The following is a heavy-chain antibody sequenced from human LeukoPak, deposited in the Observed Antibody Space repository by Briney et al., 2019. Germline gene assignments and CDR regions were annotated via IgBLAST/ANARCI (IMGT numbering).Heavy chain of an antibody. CDR2: ISNNGGYP. D-gene: IGHD2-15*01. V-gene: IGHV3-23*01. Sequence: GGSLRLPCAVPEITFSSSAMGGVRRAPGKGLGGVSAISNNGGYPYYADSVQGRFTISRDNSKSTLCLPMNSLRAEDTAVYYCAKQLGYCSDGSCYFPYWGQGTLVTVSS. CDR3: AKQLGYCSDGSCYFPY. J-gene: IGHJ4*02. CDR1: EITFSSSA.